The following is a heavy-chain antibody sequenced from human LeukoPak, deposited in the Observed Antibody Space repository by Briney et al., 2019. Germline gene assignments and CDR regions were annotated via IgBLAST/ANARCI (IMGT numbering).Heavy chain of an antibody. CDR2: ISGSGGST. D-gene: IGHD2-21*02. J-gene: IGHJ4*02. CDR1: GFTFSSYA. V-gene: IGHV3-23*01. Sequence: GGSLRLSCAASGFTFSSYAMSWVRQAPGKGLEWVSAISGSGGSTYYADSVKGRFTISRDNSKNTLYLQMNSLRAEDTAVYYCAKSLHNCGGDCYPYYFDYWGQGTLVTVSS. CDR3: AKSLHNCGGDCYPYYFDY.